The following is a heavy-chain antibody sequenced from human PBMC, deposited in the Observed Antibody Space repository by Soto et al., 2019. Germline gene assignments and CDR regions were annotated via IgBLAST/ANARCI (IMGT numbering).Heavy chain of an antibody. CDR2: ISGSGSSS. CDR3: AKKKVAAAGTSYFDY. CDR1: GFTFSSYA. D-gene: IGHD6-13*01. Sequence: GGSLSLSCAASGFTFSSYAMSWVRQAPGKGLEWVSTISGSGSSSYYADSVKGRFTISRDNSKNTLYLQMTSLRAEDTAVYYCAKKKVAAAGTSYFDYWGQGTLVTVSS. V-gene: IGHV3-23*01. J-gene: IGHJ4*02.